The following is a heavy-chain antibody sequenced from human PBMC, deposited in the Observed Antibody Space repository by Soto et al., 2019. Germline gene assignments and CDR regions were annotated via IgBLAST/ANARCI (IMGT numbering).Heavy chain of an antibody. CDR1: GYSVSSSDYY. V-gene: IGHV4-39*01. Sequence: PSETLSLTCRVSGYSVSSSDYYWAWIRQPPGKGLEWIGSMLYSGLTYYNPSLKSRVTLSVDTSKNQFSVRLNSVTASDTAVYYCAPLSVSLSGPYGIHVWGQGTTVTVSS. J-gene: IGHJ6*02. CDR3: APLSVSLSGPYGIHV. D-gene: IGHD2-15*01. CDR2: MLYSGLT.